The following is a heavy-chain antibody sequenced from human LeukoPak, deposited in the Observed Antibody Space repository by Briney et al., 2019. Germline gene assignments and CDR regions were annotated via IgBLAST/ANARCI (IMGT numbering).Heavy chain of an antibody. D-gene: IGHD3-22*01. V-gene: IGHV3-11*01. CDR2: ISSSGSTI. Sequence: PGGSLRLSCAASGFTFSDYYMSWIRQAPGKGLEWVLYISSSGSTIYYADSVKGRFTISRDNAKNSLYLQMNSLRAEDTAVYYCARDRYYYDSSGYYGLDYWGQGTLVTVSS. CDR1: GFTFSDYY. CDR3: ARDRYYYDSSGYYGLDY. J-gene: IGHJ4*02.